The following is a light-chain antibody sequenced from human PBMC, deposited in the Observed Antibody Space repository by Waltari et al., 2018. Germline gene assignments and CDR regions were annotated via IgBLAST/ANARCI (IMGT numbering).Light chain of an antibody. CDR2: DVS. J-gene: IGLJ2*01. Sequence: QSALTQPASVSRSPGQSVTIFCAGTSNDVGGYNSVSWYQEHPGQAPRVIIYDVSDRPSGVAVLFAGSKSGVTASLTISVLQAEDEADYYCSSQSRNDVVLFGGGTKLTVL. CDR1: SNDVGGYNS. V-gene: IGLV2-14*01. CDR3: SSQSRNDVVL.